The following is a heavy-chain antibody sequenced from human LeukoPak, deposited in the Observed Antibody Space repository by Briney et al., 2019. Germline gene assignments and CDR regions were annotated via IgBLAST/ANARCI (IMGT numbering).Heavy chain of an antibody. CDR2: INHSGST. V-gene: IGHV4-34*01. D-gene: IGHD2-2*01. Sequence: PSETLSLTCAVYGGSFSGYNWSWIRQPPGKGLEWIGEINHSGSTNYDPSLKSRVTISVDTSKNQFSLKLSSVTAADTAVYYCARVGDIVVVPAYNWFDPWGQGTLVTVSS. CDR3: ARVGDIVVVPAYNWFDP. J-gene: IGHJ5*02. CDR1: GGSFSGYN.